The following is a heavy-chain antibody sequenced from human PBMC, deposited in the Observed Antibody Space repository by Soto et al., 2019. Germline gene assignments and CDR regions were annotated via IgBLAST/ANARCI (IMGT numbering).Heavy chain of an antibody. D-gene: IGHD1-1*01. CDR3: ARDRSNWPDCGDP. CDR1: GGSIDNYEYY. V-gene: IGHV4-30-4*01. Sequence: TLSLTYGVSGGSIDNYEYYWTWIRQPPGEGLEWIGHIYYTGSTSYNPSLESRVTISLDTSKNQFSLRVNSVSAADTAVYFRARDRSNWPDCGDPWGQGTLVSV. CDR2: IYYTGST. J-gene: IGHJ5*02.